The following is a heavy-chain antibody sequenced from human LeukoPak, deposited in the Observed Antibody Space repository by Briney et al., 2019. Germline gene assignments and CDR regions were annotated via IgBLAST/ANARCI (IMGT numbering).Heavy chain of an antibody. CDR3: ASACSGGSCYDFDY. Sequence: PGGSLRLSCAASGFXFSSYWIHWVRQVPGKGQVWVSDINTDGSSTTYADSVKGRFTISRDNARNTLYLQMNSLRPEDTAVYYCASACSGGSCYDFDYWGQGTLVTVSS. CDR1: GFXFSSYW. CDR2: INTDGSST. J-gene: IGHJ4*02. D-gene: IGHD2-15*01. V-gene: IGHV3-74*01.